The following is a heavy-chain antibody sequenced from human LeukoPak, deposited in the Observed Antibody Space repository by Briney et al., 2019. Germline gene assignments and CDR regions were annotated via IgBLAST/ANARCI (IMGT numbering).Heavy chain of an antibody. CDR1: GFTFSSYA. CDR3: ARDSHSYGYD. D-gene: IGHD5-18*01. V-gene: IGHV3-21*01. Sequence: PGGSLRLSCAASGFTFSSYAMHWVRQAPGKGLEWVLSISSSSSYIYYADSVKGRFTISRDNAKNSLYLQMNSLRAEDTAVYYCARDSHSYGYDWGQGTLVTVSS. J-gene: IGHJ4*02. CDR2: ISSSSSYI.